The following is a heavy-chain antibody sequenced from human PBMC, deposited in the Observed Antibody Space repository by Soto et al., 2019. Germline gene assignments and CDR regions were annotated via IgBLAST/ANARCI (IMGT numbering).Heavy chain of an antibody. Sequence: QVQLVEFGGGAVQPGRSLRLSCAASGFTFSKFAMHWVRQAPGKGLEWVAVISNDGRKKYYADSVTGRFTISRENSNNPLSLQMNSLSLEDTAVYYCAKDISSYSGGYTYYFDYWGQGTLVTVSS. J-gene: IGHJ4*02. V-gene: IGHV3-30*18. CDR3: AKDISSYSGGYTYYFDY. CDR1: GFTFSKFA. D-gene: IGHD1-26*01. CDR2: ISNDGRKK.